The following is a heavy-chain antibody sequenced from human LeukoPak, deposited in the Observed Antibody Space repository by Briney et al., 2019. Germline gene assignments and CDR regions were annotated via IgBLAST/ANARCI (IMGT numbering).Heavy chain of an antibody. D-gene: IGHD6-13*01. CDR3: ARPYSSSWYAYFDY. CDR2: INHSGST. CDR1: GGSISSGGYS. Sequence: KSSQTLSLTCAVSGGSISSGGYSWSWIRQPPGKGLEWIGEINHSGSTNYNPSLKSRVTISVDTSKNQFSLKLSSVTAADTAVYYCARPYSSSWYAYFDYWGQGTLVTVSS. J-gene: IGHJ4*02. V-gene: IGHV4-30-2*01.